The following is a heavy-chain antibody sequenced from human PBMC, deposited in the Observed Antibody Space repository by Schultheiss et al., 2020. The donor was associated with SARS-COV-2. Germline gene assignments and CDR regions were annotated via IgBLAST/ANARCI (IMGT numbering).Heavy chain of an antibody. D-gene: IGHD3-16*01. V-gene: IGHV3-30-3*01. CDR2: ISYDGSNK. CDR3: AKDLLSTWDY. Sequence: GESLKISCAASGFTFSSYAMHWVRQAPGKGLEWVAVISYDGSNKYYADSVKGRFTISRDNSKNTLYLQMNSLRAEDTAVYYCAKDLLSTWDYWGQGTLVTVSS. J-gene: IGHJ4*02. CDR1: GFTFSSYA.